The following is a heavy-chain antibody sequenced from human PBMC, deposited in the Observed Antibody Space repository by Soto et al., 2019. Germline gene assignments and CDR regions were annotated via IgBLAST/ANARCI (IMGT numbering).Heavy chain of an antibody. J-gene: IGHJ4*02. D-gene: IGHD3-10*01. CDR3: ANGYGSTI. CDR2: VNSTSSTI. Sequence: GGSLRLSCAASGFTFSSYGMNWVRQAPGKGLEWIASVNSTSSTIYYAAPVKGRFTTTSTNTKNSLYLQINILSAEDTAVYYCANGYGSTIWGQGTLVTVSS. V-gene: IGHV3-21*01. CDR1: GFTFSSYG.